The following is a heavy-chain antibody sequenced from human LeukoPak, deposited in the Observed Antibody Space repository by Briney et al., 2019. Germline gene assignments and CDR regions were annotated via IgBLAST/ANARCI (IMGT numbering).Heavy chain of an antibody. CDR3: ARDSSAYGMDV. CDR2: INPSGGST. J-gene: IGHJ6*02. Sequence: ASVKVSCKVSGYTLTELSMHWVRQAPGQGLEWMGIINPSGGSTSYAQKFQGRVTMTRDTSTSTVYMELSSLRSEDTAVYYCARDSSAYGMDVWGQGTTVTVSS. CDR1: GYTLTELS. V-gene: IGHV1-46*01. D-gene: IGHD3-10*01.